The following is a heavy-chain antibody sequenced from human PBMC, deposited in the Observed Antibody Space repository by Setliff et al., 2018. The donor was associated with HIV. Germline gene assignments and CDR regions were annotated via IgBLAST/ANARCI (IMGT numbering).Heavy chain of an antibody. D-gene: IGHD6-13*01. J-gene: IGHJ4*01. CDR1: GFTSRTYV. Sequence: PGGTRRSKGAASGFTSRTYVVSWVRQAPGKGLEWVANINQDGSDKYYVPSVKGRFTISRDNAKNSLYLQMNSLRAEDTAIYYCARGGASSLPLDYWGHGTLVTVSS. CDR3: ARGGASSLPLDY. CDR2: INQDGSDK. V-gene: IGHV3-7*01.